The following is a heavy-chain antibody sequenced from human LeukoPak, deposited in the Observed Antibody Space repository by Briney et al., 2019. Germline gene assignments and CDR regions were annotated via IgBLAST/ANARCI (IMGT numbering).Heavy chain of an antibody. CDR1: GGSISSSGYS. V-gene: IGHV4-30-2*01. J-gene: IGHJ4*02. CDR3: ARAPLRWYYDY. CDR2: IYHSGST. Sequence: SETLSLTCAVSGGSISSSGYSWSWIRQPPGKGLEWIGYIYHSGSTYYNPSLKSQVTISVDRSKNQFSLKLSSVTAADTAVYYCARAPLRWYYDYWGQGTLVTVSS. D-gene: IGHD4-23*01.